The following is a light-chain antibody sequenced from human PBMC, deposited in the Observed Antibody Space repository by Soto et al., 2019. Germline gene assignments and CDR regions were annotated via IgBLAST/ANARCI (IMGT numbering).Light chain of an antibody. CDR2: AAS. V-gene: IGKV1-39*01. Sequence: DIQMTQSPSSLSASVGDGVTITCRASQSVSRYLNWYRQTPGKAPKILIYAASILQSGVPSRFSGSGSATDFTLTISSLQPEDFATYYCQQSYSTPLTFGGGTKVEIK. J-gene: IGKJ4*01. CDR1: QSVSRY. CDR3: QQSYSTPLT.